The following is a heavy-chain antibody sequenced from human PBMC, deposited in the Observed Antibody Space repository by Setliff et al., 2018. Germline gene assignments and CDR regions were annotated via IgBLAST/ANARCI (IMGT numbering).Heavy chain of an antibody. V-gene: IGHV3-7*03. CDR3: AKRGPYCSGGTCHYYFDY. CDR1: GFTFSSYW. Sequence: QPGGSLRLSCAASGFTFSSYWMSWVRQAPGKGLEWVANIKQDGSEKYYVDSVKGRFTITRDNAKNTVYLQMNSLRAEDTAVSYCAKRGPYCSGGTCHYYFDYWGQGTLVTVSS. D-gene: IGHD2-15*01. CDR2: IKQDGSEK. J-gene: IGHJ4*02.